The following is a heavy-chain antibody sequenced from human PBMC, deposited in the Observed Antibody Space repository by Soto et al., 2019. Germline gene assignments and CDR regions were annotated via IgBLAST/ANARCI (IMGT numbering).Heavy chain of an antibody. CDR2: INPNSGGT. CDR1: GYTFTGYY. V-gene: IGHV1-2*02. CDR3: ARQIDHGDYVYGMDV. D-gene: IGHD4-17*01. Sequence: ASVKVSCKASGYTFTGYYMHWVRQAPGQGLEWMGWINPNSGGTNYAQKFQGRVTVTRDTSISTAYMELSRLRSDDTAVYYCARQIDHGDYVYGMDVWGQGTTVTVSS. J-gene: IGHJ6*02.